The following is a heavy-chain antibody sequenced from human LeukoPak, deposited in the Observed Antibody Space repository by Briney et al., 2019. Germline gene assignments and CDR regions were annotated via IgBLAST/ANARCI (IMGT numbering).Heavy chain of an antibody. V-gene: IGHV1-46*01. Sequence: ASVQVYCKASGDTFSGYYSHLLRQAPGQGLEWMGIINPSGGSTSYAQKFQGRVTMTRDTSTSTVYMELSSLRSEDTAVYYCARDLSGGSFEGSYWGQGTLVTVSS. J-gene: IGHJ4*02. D-gene: IGHD2-15*01. CDR3: ARDLSGGSFEGSY. CDR1: GDTFSGYY. CDR2: INPSGGST.